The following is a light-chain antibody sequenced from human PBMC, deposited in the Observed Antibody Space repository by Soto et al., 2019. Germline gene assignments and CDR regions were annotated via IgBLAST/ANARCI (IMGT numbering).Light chain of an antibody. CDR1: QTISSW. CDR3: QQDYIYPWT. J-gene: IGKJ1*01. V-gene: IGKV1-5*03. CDR2: KAP. Sequence: IQMTQSPATLSGSVGDRVTITCRASQTISSWLAWYQQKPGKAPKLLIYKAPTLKSGVPSRFSGSGSGTEFTLTISSLQPDDFATYYCQQDYIYPWTFGQGTKVDI.